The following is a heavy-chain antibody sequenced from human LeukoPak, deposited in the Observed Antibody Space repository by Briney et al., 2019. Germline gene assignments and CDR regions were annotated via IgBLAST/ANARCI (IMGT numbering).Heavy chain of an antibody. J-gene: IGHJ4*02. Sequence: GGSLRLSCAASGFTFSSYGMHWVRQAPGKGLEWVAVISYDGSNKYYADSVKGRFTISRDNSKNTLYLQMNSLRAEDTAVYYCAKGCSGWLFCTGTDDYWGQGTLVTV. V-gene: IGHV3-30*18. D-gene: IGHD6-19*01. CDR2: ISYDGSNK. CDR3: AKGCSGWLFCTGTDDY. CDR1: GFTFSSYG.